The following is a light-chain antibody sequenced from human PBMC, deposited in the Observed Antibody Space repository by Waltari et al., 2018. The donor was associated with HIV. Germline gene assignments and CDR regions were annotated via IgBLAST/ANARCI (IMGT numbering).Light chain of an antibody. CDR3: GVWDSTLKQWL. CDR2: RNY. Sequence: QSVLTQPPSASGAPGQTVTISCSGSTSNVETQWVYWYQQLPGTAPKLLIYRNYQLPSGVPDRFSSSKSGASASLIISGRRSEDEADYFCGVWDSTLKQWLFGGRTKLTVL. CDR1: TSNVETQW. J-gene: IGLJ3*02. V-gene: IGLV1-47*01.